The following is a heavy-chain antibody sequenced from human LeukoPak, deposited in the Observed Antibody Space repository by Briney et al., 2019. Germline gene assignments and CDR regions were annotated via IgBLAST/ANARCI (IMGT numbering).Heavy chain of an antibody. J-gene: IGHJ6*03. CDR3: TTDVAGSLYYYYMDV. CDR2: ISYDGSNK. Sequence: GGSLRLSCAASGFTFSSYAMHWVRQAPGKGLEWVAVISYDGSNKYYADSVKGRFTISRDNSKNTLYLQMNSLRAEDTAVYYCTTDVAGSLYYYYMDVWGKGTTVTISS. V-gene: IGHV3-30*04. CDR1: GFTFSSYA. D-gene: IGHD2-15*01.